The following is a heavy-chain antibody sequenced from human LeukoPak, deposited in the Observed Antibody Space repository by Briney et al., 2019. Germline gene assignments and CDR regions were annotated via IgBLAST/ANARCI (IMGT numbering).Heavy chain of an antibody. CDR2: MNPNSGNT. J-gene: IGHJ5*02. CDR1: AYTFTSYD. Sequence: ASVKVPCKASAYTFTSYDINWVRQATGQGLEWMGWMNPNSGNTGYAQKFQGRVTTTRNTSISTAYMELSSLRSEDTAVYYCATGYGSGRRTRFDPWGQGTLVTVSS. V-gene: IGHV1-8*01. D-gene: IGHD3-10*01. CDR3: ATGYGSGRRTRFDP.